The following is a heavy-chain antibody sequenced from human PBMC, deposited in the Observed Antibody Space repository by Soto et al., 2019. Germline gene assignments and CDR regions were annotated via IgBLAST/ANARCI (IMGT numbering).Heavy chain of an antibody. CDR1: GFTFGDYA. V-gene: IGHV3-49*03. CDR2: IRSKAYGGTT. D-gene: IGHD3-3*01. CDR3: TRVVGVYDFWSGYPDY. J-gene: IGHJ4*02. Sequence: GVLRLSCTASGFTFGDYAMSWFRQAPGKGLEWVGFIRSKAYGGTTEYAASVKGRFTISRDDSKSIAYLQMNSLKTEDTAVYYXTRVVGVYDFWSGYPDYWGQGTLVTVSS.